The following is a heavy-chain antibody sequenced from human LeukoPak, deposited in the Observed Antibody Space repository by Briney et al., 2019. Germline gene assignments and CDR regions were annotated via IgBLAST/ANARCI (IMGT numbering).Heavy chain of an antibody. D-gene: IGHD3-22*01. Sequence: PSGTLSLTCTVSGGSIKNYYWSWIRQPAGKGLEWIGRIYTSGNTNYNSSLKSRVTMSVDTSNNQFSLKLNSVTAADTAVYYCARESKSYDGSGYIHDYWGQGTLVTVSS. J-gene: IGHJ4*02. V-gene: IGHV4-4*07. CDR1: GGSIKNYY. CDR3: ARESKSYDGSGYIHDY. CDR2: IYTSGNT.